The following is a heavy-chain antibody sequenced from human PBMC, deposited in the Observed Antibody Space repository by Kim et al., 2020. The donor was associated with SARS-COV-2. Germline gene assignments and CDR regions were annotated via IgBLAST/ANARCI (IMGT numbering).Heavy chain of an antibody. J-gene: IGHJ5*02. D-gene: IGHD2-15*01. CDR1: GFSFDDFY. CDR2: INPTGGST. CDR3: ARDTGGNCRGGSCAPNWFDR. V-gene: IGHV1-46*02. Sequence: ASVKVSCKASGFSFDDFYTHWVRQAPGQGLEWMGVINPTGGSTDYAQKFRGRVTMTIDTSTSTVYMELSSLRSEDTAVYYCARDTGGNCRGGSCAPNWFDRWGQGTLVTVSS.